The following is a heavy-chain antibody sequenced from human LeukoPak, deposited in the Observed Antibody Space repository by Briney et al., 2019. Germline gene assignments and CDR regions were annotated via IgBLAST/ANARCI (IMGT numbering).Heavy chain of an antibody. CDR2: IYYSGST. CDR3: ARGYDSWSGYYPYYYYGMDV. D-gene: IGHD3-3*01. CDR1: GGSISSYY. J-gene: IGHJ6*02. V-gene: IGHV4-59*06. Sequence: PSETLSLTCTVSGGSISSYYWSWIRQPPGKGLEWIGYIYYSGSTYYNPSLKSRVTISVDTSKNQFSLKLSSVTAADTAVYYCARGYDSWSGYYPYYYYGMDVWGQGTTVTVSS.